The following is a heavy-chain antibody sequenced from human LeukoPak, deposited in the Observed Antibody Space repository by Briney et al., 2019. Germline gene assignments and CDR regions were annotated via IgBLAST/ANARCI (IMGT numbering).Heavy chain of an antibody. Sequence: GGSLRLSCAASGFTFSSYWMSWVRQAPGKGLEWVVNIKQDGSEKYYVDSVKGRFTTSRDNAKNSLYLQMNSLRAEDTAVYYCARGFSRAWVPAAMGGLNWFDPWGQGTLVTVSS. V-gene: IGHV3-7*01. CDR2: IKQDGSEK. J-gene: IGHJ5*02. CDR3: ARGFSRAWVPAAMGGLNWFDP. D-gene: IGHD2-2*01. CDR1: GFTFSSYW.